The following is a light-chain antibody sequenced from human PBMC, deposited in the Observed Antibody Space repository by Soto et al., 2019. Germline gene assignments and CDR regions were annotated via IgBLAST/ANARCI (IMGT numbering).Light chain of an antibody. CDR2: GAS. CDR3: QQYVKSPYT. V-gene: IGKV3-20*01. CDR1: QRRPRNY. J-gene: IGKJ2*01. Sequence: EIVLTQSPDTLSLSPGESATLSCRASQRRPRNYLAWFRQKPGQAPRLLIYGASTMATGITDRFSGSGSGTDFTLTISRLEPEDFAVFFCQQYVKSPYTFGQGTKLEVK.